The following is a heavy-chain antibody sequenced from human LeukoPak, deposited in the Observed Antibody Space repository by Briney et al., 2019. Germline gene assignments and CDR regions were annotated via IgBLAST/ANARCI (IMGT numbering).Heavy chain of an antibody. CDR3: ARDRDSSGLRDFDL. D-gene: IGHD3-22*01. CDR2: IYYSGNT. J-gene: IGHJ2*01. CDR1: GGSISSYY. Sequence: SETLSLTCTVSGGSISSYYWSWIRPPPGKGLEWIGYIYYSGNTNYNTSLRRRVSISIDTSKNQFSLQLSSVTAADTAVYYCARDRDSSGLRDFDLWGRGTLVTVSA. V-gene: IGHV4-59*01.